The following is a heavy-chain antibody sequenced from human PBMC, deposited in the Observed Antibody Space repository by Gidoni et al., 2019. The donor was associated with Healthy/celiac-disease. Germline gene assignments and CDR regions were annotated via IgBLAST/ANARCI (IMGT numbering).Heavy chain of an antibody. CDR2: INHSGST. D-gene: IGHD3-22*01. Sequence: QVQLQQWGAGLLKPSETLSLTCAVYGGSFSGYYWSWIRQPPGKGLEWIGEINHSGSTNYNPSLKSRVTISVDTSKNQFSLKLSSVTAADTAVYYCARDQGKVNGMDVWGQGTTVTVSS. CDR3: ARDQGKVNGMDV. CDR1: GGSFSGYY. J-gene: IGHJ6*02. V-gene: IGHV4-34*01.